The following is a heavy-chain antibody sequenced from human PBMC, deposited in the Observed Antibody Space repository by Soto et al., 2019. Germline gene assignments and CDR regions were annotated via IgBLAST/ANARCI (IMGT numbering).Heavy chain of an antibody. D-gene: IGHD2-21*01. CDR2: IYYSGST. CDR3: AREFVGDYFDY. Sequence: SETLSLTCTVSGGSISSYYWSWIRQPPGKGLEWIGYIYYSGSTNYNPSLKSRVTISVDTSKNQFSLKLSSVTAADTAVYYCAREFVGDYFDYWGQGTLVTVSS. J-gene: IGHJ4*02. CDR1: GGSISSYY. V-gene: IGHV4-59*01.